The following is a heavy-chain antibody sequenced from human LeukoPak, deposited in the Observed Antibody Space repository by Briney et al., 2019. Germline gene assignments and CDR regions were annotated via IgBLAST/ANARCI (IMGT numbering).Heavy chain of an antibody. CDR1: GGSVSSGSYY. D-gene: IGHD6-13*01. CDR3: SRGGIAFDFDP. V-gene: IGHV4-61*01. Sequence: SETLSLTCTVSGGSVSSGSYYWSWIRQPPGEGLVWIRYIYYSWSTNYNSSLKGRVTISVDTSKNQFSLKQSPVTAADTGVYYWSRGGIAFDFDPWGEGTLVTVS. CDR2: IYYSWST. J-gene: IGHJ5*02.